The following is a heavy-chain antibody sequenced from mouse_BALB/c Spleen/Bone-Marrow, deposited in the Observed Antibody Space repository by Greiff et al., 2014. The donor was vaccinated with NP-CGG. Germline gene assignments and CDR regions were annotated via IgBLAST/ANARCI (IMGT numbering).Heavy chain of an antibody. CDR3: AICGRYYFDY. V-gene: IGHV1-54*01. J-gene: IGHJ2*01. CDR2: INPGSGGA. Sequence: QVQLQQSGADLVRPGTAVSVSCKASGYAFTNYLIEWVKQRPGQGLEWIGVINPGSGGANYNEKFKGKATLTADKSSSTAYMQLSSLTSDDPAVYFCAICGRYYFDYWGQGTTLTVSS. CDR1: GYAFTNYL.